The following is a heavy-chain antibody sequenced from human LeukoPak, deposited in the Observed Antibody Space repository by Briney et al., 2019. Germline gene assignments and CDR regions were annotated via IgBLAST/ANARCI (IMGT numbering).Heavy chain of an antibody. D-gene: IGHD3-10*01. Sequence: PSETLSLTCTVSGGSISSYDWSWIRQPAGKGLEWIGRTYTSGSTNYNPSLKSRVTISVDMSKNQFSLKLSSVTAADTAVYYCASGGYFGSGSYYLGLDYWGQGTLVTVSS. CDR1: GGSISSYD. V-gene: IGHV4-4*07. CDR3: ASGGYFGSGSYYLGLDY. CDR2: TYTSGST. J-gene: IGHJ4*02.